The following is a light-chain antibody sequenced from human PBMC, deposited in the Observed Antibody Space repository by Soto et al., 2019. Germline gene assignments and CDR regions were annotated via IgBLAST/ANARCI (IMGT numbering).Light chain of an antibody. CDR1: SSNIGAGYD. V-gene: IGLV1-40*01. Sequence: QSALTQPPSVSGAPGQRVTISCTGSSSNIGAGYDVHWYQQLPGTAPKLLIYNNNNRPSGVPDRFSGSKSGTSASLAITGLQAEDEAGYYCQSYDSSLSGYVFGTGTKVTVL. J-gene: IGLJ1*01. CDR2: NNN. CDR3: QSYDSSLSGYV.